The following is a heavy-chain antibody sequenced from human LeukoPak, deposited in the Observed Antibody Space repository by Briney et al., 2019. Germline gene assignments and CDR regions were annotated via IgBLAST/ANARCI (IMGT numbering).Heavy chain of an antibody. J-gene: IGHJ4*02. CDR1: GFTFDDYA. Sequence: GRPLRLSCAASGFTFDDYAMDWVRQAPGKGLEWVSGISWNSGSIGYADSVKGRFTISRDNAKNSLYLQMNSLRAEDTALYYCAKGLGTIFGVVGYWGQGTLVTVSS. CDR3: AKGLGTIFGVVGY. CDR2: ISWNSGSI. D-gene: IGHD3-3*01. V-gene: IGHV3-9*01.